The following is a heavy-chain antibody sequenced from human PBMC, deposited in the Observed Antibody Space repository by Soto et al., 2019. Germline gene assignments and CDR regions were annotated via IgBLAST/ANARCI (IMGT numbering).Heavy chain of an antibody. V-gene: IGHV1-18*01. D-gene: IGHD5-12*01. CDR1: GYTFTSYG. J-gene: IGHJ5*02. Sequence: GASVKVSCKASGYTFTSYGVSWVRQAPGQGLEWMGWISAYNGNTNYAQKLQGRVTMTTDTSTSTAYMELRSLRSDDTAVYYCARDGAEMATPGSWFDPWGQGTLVPSPQ. CDR2: ISAYNGNT. CDR3: ARDGAEMATPGSWFDP.